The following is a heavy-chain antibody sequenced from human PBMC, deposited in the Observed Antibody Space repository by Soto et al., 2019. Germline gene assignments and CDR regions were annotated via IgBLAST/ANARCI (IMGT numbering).Heavy chain of an antibody. Sequence: QVQLQESGPGLVKPSQTLSLTCTVSGCSISSGGYYWSWIRQHPGKGLGWIGYIYYIGSIYYNPSLKIRVTISVDTSKNQFSLKLSSVTAADTAVYYCARDLRFRGFYGMDVWGQGTTVTVSS. D-gene: IGHD3-10*01. CDR2: IYYIGSI. J-gene: IGHJ6*02. CDR3: ARDLRFRGFYGMDV. CDR1: GCSISSGGYY. V-gene: IGHV4-31*03.